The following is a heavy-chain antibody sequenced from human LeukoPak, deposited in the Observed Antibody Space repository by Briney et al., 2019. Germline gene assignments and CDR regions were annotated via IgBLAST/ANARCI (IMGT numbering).Heavy chain of an antibody. CDR3: ASPTQVRFY. CDR1: GFTFSSYS. Sequence: GGSLRLSCAASGFTFSSYSMNWVRQAPGKGLEWVSSISSSSSYIYYADSVKDRFNIPRDNAKNSLYLQMNSLRAEDAAVYYCASPTQVRFYWGQGTLVTVSS. CDR2: ISSSSSYI. D-gene: IGHD3-10*01. V-gene: IGHV3-21*01. J-gene: IGHJ4*02.